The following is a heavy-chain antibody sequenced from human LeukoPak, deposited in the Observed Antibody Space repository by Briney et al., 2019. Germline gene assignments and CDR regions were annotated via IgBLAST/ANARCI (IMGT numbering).Heavy chain of an antibody. V-gene: IGHV3-74*01. Sequence: GGSLRLPCAASGFTFSSYWMHWVRQAPGKRLVWVSRINTDGSSTSYADSVKGRFTISRDNSKNTLYLQMNSLRAEDTAVYYCAKDRDGSEYWGQGTLVTVSS. CDR1: GFTFSSYW. J-gene: IGHJ4*02. CDR3: AKDRDGSEY. CDR2: INTDGSST. D-gene: IGHD2-21*02.